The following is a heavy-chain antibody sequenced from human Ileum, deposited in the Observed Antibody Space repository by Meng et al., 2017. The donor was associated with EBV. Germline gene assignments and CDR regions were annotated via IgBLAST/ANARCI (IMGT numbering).Heavy chain of an antibody. Sequence: QVQRLESGSGVVKPSATLSLSCAVSGYSISSTNWWGWTRQPPGKGLEWIGYIYYSGSTSYNPSLKSRVTMSVDTSKNQFSLNLNSVTAVDTAVYYCARNVPGTSAYYDWGQGTLVTVSS. J-gene: IGHJ4*02. CDR1: GYSISSTNW. CDR3: ARNVPGTSAYYD. V-gene: IGHV4-28*01. CDR2: IYYSGST. D-gene: IGHD3-22*01.